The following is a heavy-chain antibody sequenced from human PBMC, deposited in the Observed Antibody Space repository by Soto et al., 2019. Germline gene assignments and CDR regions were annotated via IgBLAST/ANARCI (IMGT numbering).Heavy chain of an antibody. CDR1: GFTFSSYA. J-gene: IGHJ4*02. Sequence: EVQLLESGGGLVQPGGSLRLSCATSGFTFSSYALSWVRQAPGKGLECVSSISGSGGSTYYADSVKGRFTISRDNSKNTRYRQMNSLRAEDTAVYYCAKEVGSSTSWLYPQWGQGTLVTVSS. V-gene: IGHV3-23*01. CDR2: ISGSGGST. D-gene: IGHD2-2*02. CDR3: AKEVGSSTSWLYPQ.